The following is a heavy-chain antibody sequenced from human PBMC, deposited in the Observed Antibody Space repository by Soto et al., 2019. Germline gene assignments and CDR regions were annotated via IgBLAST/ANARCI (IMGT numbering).Heavy chain of an antibody. CDR2: ISYDGSNK. V-gene: IGHV3-30-3*01. CDR1: GFTFSTYA. Sequence: QVQLVESGGGVVQPGRSLRLSCAASGFTFSTYAMQWVRQAPGKGLEWVAVISYDGSNKYYADSVKGRFTISRDNSKNTLYLQMHSLRAEETAVYYCARDGGSYWGQGTPVIVSS. D-gene: IGHD3-16*01. J-gene: IGHJ4*02. CDR3: ARDGGSY.